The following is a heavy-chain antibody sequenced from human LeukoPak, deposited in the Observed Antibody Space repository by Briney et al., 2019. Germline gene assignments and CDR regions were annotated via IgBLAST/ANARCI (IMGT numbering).Heavy chain of an antibody. D-gene: IGHD6-13*01. Sequence: GGSLRLSCAASGFTFSSYAMHWVRQAPGKGLEWVAVISYDGSNKYYADSVKGRFTISRDNSKNTLYLQMNSLRAEDTAVYYCARGGIAAAGTRAFDIWGQGTMVTVSS. CDR2: ISYDGSNK. CDR3: ARGGIAAAGTRAFDI. CDR1: GFTFSSYA. V-gene: IGHV3-30-3*01. J-gene: IGHJ3*02.